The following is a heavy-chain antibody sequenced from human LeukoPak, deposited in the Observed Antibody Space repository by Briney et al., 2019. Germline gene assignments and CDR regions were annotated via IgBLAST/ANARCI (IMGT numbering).Heavy chain of an antibody. D-gene: IGHD3-10*01. CDR3: ATSLGELLSVYFDY. CDR1: GYALTELS. CDR2: FDPEDGET. J-gene: IGHJ4*02. Sequence: ASVKVSCKVSGYALTELSMHWVRQAPGKGLEWMGGFDPEDGETIYAQKFQGRVTMTEDTSTDTAYMELSSLRSEDTAVYYCATSLGELLSVYFDYWGQGTLVTVSS. V-gene: IGHV1-24*01.